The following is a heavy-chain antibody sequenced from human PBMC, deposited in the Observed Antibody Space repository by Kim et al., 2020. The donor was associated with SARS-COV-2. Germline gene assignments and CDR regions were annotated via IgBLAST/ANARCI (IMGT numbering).Heavy chain of an antibody. CDR2: IYYTGST. D-gene: IGHD2-2*02. J-gene: IGHJ5*01. CDR3: VRTAYCSSATCYRGWVDS. Sequence: SETLSLTCLVSGGSISSSSYYWGWMRQPPGKGLEWIASIYYTGSTYYNPSLKSRVTTSVDTSKNQFSLKLTSVIAADTAVYYCVRTAYCSSATCYRGWVDSWGQGTLVTVSS. V-gene: IGHV4-39*01. CDR1: GGSISSSSYY.